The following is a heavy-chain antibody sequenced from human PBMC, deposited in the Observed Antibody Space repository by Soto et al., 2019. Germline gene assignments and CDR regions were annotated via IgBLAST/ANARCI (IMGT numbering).Heavy chain of an antibody. CDR1: GGRVSSNRSA. D-gene: IGHD2-15*01. CDR3: AREMVVALTLRDYYYYYMDV. J-gene: IGHJ6*03. V-gene: IGHV6-1*01. CDR2: TYYRSKWYN. Sequence: PSPTHSRTCAICGGRVSSNRSAWNWIRQSPSRGLEWLGRTYYRSKWYNDYAVSVKSRITINPDTSKNQFSLQLNSVTPEDTAVYYCAREMVVALTLRDYYYYYMDVWGKGTTVTVSS.